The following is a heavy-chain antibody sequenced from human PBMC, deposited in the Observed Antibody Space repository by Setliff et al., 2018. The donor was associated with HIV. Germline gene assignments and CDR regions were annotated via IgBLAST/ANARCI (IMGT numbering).Heavy chain of an antibody. V-gene: IGHV4-59*08. CDR2: IYYSGST. CDR3: ARHARSITMTTDWYFDL. CDR1: GGSITNYY. D-gene: IGHD3-22*01. Sequence: SETLSLTCTVSGGSITNYYWSWIRQPPGKGLEWIGFIYYSGSTNYNPSLKSRVTISVDTSKHQFSLKLSSVTAADTAAYYCARHARSITMTTDWYFDLWGRGTLVTVSS. J-gene: IGHJ2*01.